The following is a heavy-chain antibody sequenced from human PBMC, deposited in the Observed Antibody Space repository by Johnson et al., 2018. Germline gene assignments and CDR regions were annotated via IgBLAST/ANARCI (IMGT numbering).Heavy chain of an antibody. J-gene: IGHJ3*02. V-gene: IGHV3-74*01. Sequence: VQLQESGGGLVQPGGSLRLSCAASGFTFSSYWMHWVRQAPGKGLVWVSRINSDGSSTSYAESVKGRFTISRDNATNTLYLQMKSLKVADTTVYYCARGETYYYDSSGRRGAFDIWGRGTMVTVSS. CDR1: GFTFSSYW. CDR2: INSDGSST. D-gene: IGHD3-22*01. CDR3: ARGETYYYDSSGRRGAFDI.